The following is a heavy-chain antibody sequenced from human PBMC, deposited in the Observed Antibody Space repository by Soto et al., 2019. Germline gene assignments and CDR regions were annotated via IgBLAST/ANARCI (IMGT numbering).Heavy chain of an antibody. CDR1: GGSISGYY. CDR2: IYYSGST. D-gene: IGHD1-20*01. CDR3: ARGNWNGMDV. Sequence: SETRSLTWTVSGGSISGYYWSWIRRPPGKGLEWIGYIYYSGSTNYNPSLKSRVTISVDTSKNQFSLKLSSVTAADTAVYYCARGNWNGMDVWGQGTTVTVSS. V-gene: IGHV4-59*01. J-gene: IGHJ6*02.